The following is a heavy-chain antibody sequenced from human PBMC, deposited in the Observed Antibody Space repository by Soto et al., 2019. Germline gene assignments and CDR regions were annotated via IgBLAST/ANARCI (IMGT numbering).Heavy chain of an antibody. CDR1: GFTVSNNY. D-gene: IGHD3-10*01. CDR2: IYSGGYT. J-gene: IGHJ4*02. V-gene: IGHV3-53*01. Sequence: EVQLVESGGGLIQPGGSLRLSCAVSGFTVSNNYMSWVRQAPGKGLEGVSVIYSGGYTAYGDSVKGRFTISRDNSKNNVFPQINTPAPGDSAVFHCATQTGGGGYWGQGTLVTVSS. CDR3: ATQTGGGGY.